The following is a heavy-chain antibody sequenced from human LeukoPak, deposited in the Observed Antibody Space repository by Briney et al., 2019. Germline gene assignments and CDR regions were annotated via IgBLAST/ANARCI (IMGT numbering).Heavy chain of an antibody. CDR1: GLTFTSYW. V-gene: IGHV3-7*05. Sequence: GGSLRLSCAASGLTFTSYWMSWVRQAPGKGLECVANINQDVSVKYYVDSVKGRFTTSRDNAKNSLYLQINSLRAEDTAVYYCARIGYRSSSFDYWGQGTLVTVSS. J-gene: IGHJ4*02. CDR2: INQDVSVK. D-gene: IGHD6-13*01. CDR3: ARIGYRSSSFDY.